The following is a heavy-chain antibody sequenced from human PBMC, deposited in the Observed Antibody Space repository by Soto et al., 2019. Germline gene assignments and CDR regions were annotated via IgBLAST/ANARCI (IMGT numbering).Heavy chain of an antibody. V-gene: IGHV4-59*01. CDR1: CGSISSYY. J-gene: IGHJ5*02. CDR2: IYYSGRT. Sequence: PSETLSLTCTVSCGSISSYYWSWIRQPPGKGLEWIGYIYYSGRTNYNPSLKSPVTISVDTSKNQFSLKLSSVTAADTAVYYCARRHTWFDPWGQGTLVTVSS. CDR3: ARRHTWFDP.